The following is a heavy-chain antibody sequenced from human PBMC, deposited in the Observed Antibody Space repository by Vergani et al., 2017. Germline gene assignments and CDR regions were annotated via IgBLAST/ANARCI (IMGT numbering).Heavy chain of an antibody. CDR3: AKTFYYDVSGPFVYYYYNMDV. CDR1: GFTFTSFG. J-gene: IGHJ6*02. Sequence: QVQLVESGGGVVQSGGSLRLSCAASGFTFTSFGMHWVRQAPGKGLEWVAFIHYDGSHKYYVDSVKGRLTISRDDSKNTLYLQMNSLRAEDTAVYYCAKTFYYDVSGPFVYYYYNMDVWGQGTTVTVSS. V-gene: IGHV3-30*02. D-gene: IGHD3-22*01. CDR2: IHYDGSHK.